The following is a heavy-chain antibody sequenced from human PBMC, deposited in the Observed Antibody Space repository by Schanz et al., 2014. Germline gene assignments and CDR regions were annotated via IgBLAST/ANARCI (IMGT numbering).Heavy chain of an antibody. D-gene: IGHD3-22*01. V-gene: IGHV3-30*18. CDR3: AKDHFGHYDSSGCSDCYYYGMDV. J-gene: IGHJ6*02. CDR2: ISYDGRNK. Sequence: HVQLVESGGGVVQPGRSLRLSCAGSGFSFSGFGMHLVRQAPGKGLEWVAVISYDGRNKYFADSVKGRFTISRDNSKNTLFLQVNSLRAEDTAVYYWAKDHFGHYDSSGCSDCYYYGMDVWGQGTTVTVSS. CDR1: GFSFSGFG.